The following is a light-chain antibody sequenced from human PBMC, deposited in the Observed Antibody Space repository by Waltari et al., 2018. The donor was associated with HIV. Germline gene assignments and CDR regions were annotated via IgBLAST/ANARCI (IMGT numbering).Light chain of an antibody. CDR3: QQSYSIPWT. V-gene: IGKV1-39*01. J-gene: IGKJ1*01. CDR2: AAT. CDR1: LSINNY. Sequence: DIQMTQSPSSLSASVGDGVTITCRANLSINNYLNWYQRKPGKAPRLLIFAATSLQSGVPSRFSGSGSGTDFTLTISSLLFEDFATYYCQQSYSIPWTFGQGTKVEIK.